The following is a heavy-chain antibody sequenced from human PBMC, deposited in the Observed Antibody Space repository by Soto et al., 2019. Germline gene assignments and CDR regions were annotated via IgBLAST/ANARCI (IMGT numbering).Heavy chain of an antibody. Sequence: SETLSLTCAVSGDSISSSVWWTWVRQPPGKGLEWIGEVFHTGDTYFNPSLRSRVAMSVDKSTNEFSLKVTSVTAADTAIYYCARKAWVRFDYWGQGALVTVSS. CDR1: GDSISSSVW. D-gene: IGHD7-27*01. CDR2: VFHTGDT. CDR3: ARKAWVRFDY. V-gene: IGHV4-4*02. J-gene: IGHJ4*02.